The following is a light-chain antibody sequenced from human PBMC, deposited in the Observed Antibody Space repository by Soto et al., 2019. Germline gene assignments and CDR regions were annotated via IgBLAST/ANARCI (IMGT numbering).Light chain of an antibody. Sequence: EIVLTQSAATLSVSPVEIATLSCRASHSVSSDLAWYHQKPGQAPRLLIYGASTRATGIPARFSGSGSGTEFTLSISSVQSEDFAIFYCQQYNRWPRRFGQGTKVDIK. CDR1: HSVSSD. J-gene: IGKJ1*01. V-gene: IGKV3-15*01. CDR3: QQYNRWPRR. CDR2: GAS.